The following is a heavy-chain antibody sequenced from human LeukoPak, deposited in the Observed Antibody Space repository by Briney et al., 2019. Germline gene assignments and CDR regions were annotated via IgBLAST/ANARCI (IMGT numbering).Heavy chain of an antibody. V-gene: IGHV1-18*01. CDR2: VSAYNGNT. CDR1: GYTFTSYG. J-gene: IGHJ4*02. D-gene: IGHD2-2*02. Sequence: ASVKVSCKASGYTFTSYGISWVRQAPGQGLEWMGWVSAYNGNTNYAQKLQGRVTMTTDTSTSTAYMELRSLRSDDTAVYYCARDGEYCSSTSCYKEFDYWGQGTLVTVSS. CDR3: ARDGEYCSSTSCYKEFDY.